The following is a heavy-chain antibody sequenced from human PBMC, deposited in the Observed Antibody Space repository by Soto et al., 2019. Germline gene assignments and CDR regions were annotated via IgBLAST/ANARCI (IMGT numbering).Heavy chain of an antibody. J-gene: IGHJ4*02. D-gene: IGHD3-10*01. V-gene: IGHV4-30-2*01. CDR2: IYHSGST. Sequence: PSETLSLTWAVAGGSSSSGGYSWSWIRQPPGKGLEWIGYIYHSGSTYYNPSLKSRVTISVDRSKNQFSLKLSSVTAADTAVYYCARGPPFGYWGQGPLVTVSS. CDR1: GGSSSSGGYS. CDR3: ARGPPFGY.